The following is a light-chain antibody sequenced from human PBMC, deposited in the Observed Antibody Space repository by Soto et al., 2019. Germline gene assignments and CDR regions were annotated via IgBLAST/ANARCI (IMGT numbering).Light chain of an antibody. Sequence: IVLSSSPRTLSLSPVXXXGXXXRVSQSVSSNYLAWYQQKPGQVPRLLIYGASNRATGVSARFSGSGSGTEFTLTISSLQSEDFAVYYCQQRSNWPQTFGQGTKVDIK. CDR3: QQRSNWPQT. CDR1: QSVSSNY. CDR2: GAS. V-gene: IGKV3D-20*02. J-gene: IGKJ1*01.